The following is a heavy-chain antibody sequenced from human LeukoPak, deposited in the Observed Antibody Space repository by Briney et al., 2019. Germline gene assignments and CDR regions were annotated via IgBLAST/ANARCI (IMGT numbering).Heavy chain of an antibody. J-gene: IGHJ4*02. CDR1: GGSISSYY. V-gene: IGHV4-59*01. Sequence: SETLSLTCTVSGGSISSYYWSWIRQPPGKGLEWIGYIYYSGSTNYNPSLKSRVTISVDTSKNQFSLKLSSVTAADTAVYYCARDDSSGYSPRFDYWGQGTLVTVSS. D-gene: IGHD3-22*01. CDR3: ARDDSSGYSPRFDY. CDR2: IYYSGST.